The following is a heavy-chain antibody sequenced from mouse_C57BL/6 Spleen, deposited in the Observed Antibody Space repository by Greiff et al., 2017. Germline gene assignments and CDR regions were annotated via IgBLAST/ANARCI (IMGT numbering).Heavy chain of an antibody. J-gene: IGHJ4*01. V-gene: IGHV1-52*01. CDR1: GYTFTSYW. Sequence: QVQLQQPGAELVRPGSSVKLSCKASGYTFTSYWMHWVKQRPIQGLEWIGNIDPSDSETHYNQKFKDKATLTVDKSSSTAYMQLSSLTSEDSAVDYCARGTGRGNYYAMDYWGQGTSVTVSS. CDR3: ARGTGRGNYYAMDY. CDR2: IDPSDSET. D-gene: IGHD4-1*01.